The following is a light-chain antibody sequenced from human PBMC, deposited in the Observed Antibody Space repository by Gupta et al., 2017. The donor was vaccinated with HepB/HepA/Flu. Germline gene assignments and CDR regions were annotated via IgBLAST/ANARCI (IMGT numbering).Light chain of an antibody. CDR3: AAWDDSLNGWV. V-gene: IGLV1-44*01. CDR1: SSNIGSNT. CDR2: TNN. J-gene: IGLJ3*02. Sequence: QSVLPQPPSASGTPGQRVTIPCSGNSSNIGSNTVNWYQHLPGAAPKLLIYTNNQRPSGVPDRFSVSKSGTAASLAISGLQSEDEADYYCAAWDDSLNGWVFGGGTKLTVL.